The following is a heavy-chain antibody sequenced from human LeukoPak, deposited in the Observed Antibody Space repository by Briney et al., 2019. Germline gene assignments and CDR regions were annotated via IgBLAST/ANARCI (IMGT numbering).Heavy chain of an antibody. CDR3: ATSQGGRWLRLSVH. Sequence: GGSLRLSCAASGFTFSSYGMHWVRQAPGKGLEWVAVISNDGSNKYYGGDSVKGRFTISRDNSRNTLYLQMNSLRDEDTAVYYCATSQGGRWLRLSVHWGQGTLVTVSS. D-gene: IGHD5-24*01. CDR2: ISNDGSNK. V-gene: IGHV3-30*03. CDR1: GFTFSSYG. J-gene: IGHJ4*02.